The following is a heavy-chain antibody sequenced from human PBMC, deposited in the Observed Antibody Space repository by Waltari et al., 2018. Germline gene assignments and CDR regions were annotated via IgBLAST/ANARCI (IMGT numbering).Heavy chain of an antibody. CDR2: INPNSGGT. CDR3: ARDGEGVVVVPAAYYYFDY. J-gene: IGHJ4*02. CDR1: GYTFTGYY. D-gene: IGHD2-2*01. Sequence: QVQLVQSGAEVKKPGASVKVSCKASGYTFTGYYMHLVRQAPGQGLEWMGWINPNSGGTNYAQKFQGRVTMTRDTSISTAYMELSRLRSDDTAVYYCARDGEGVVVVPAAYYYFDYWGQGTLVTVSS. V-gene: IGHV1-2*02.